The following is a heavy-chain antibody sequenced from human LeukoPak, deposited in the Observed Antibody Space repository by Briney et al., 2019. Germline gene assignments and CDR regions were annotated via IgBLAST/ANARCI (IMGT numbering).Heavy chain of an antibody. V-gene: IGHV4-34*01. Sequence: SETLSLTCAVYGGSLSGYYWSWIRQPPGKGLEWIGEINHSGSTNYNPSLKSRVTISVDTSKNQFSLKLSSVTAADTAVYYCARGHSSGWYGYWGQGTLVTVSS. CDR1: GGSLSGYY. D-gene: IGHD6-19*01. CDR2: INHSGST. CDR3: ARGHSSGWYGY. J-gene: IGHJ4*02.